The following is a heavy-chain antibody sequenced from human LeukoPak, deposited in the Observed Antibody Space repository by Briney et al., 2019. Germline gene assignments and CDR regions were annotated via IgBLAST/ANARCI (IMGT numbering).Heavy chain of an antibody. V-gene: IGHV4-59*01. J-gene: IGHJ6*02. Sequence: SETLSHTRTVSGGSISGYYWSWIRPPPGEGLGWVGYIYYGGGNQYNPSLQSRVTISVDTTKTQFSLKLSSVTAADTAVYYCAIQKWERFSFYGMDVWGQGTTVTVSS. D-gene: IGHD3-3*01. CDR3: AIQKWERFSFYGMDV. CDR2: IYYGGGN. CDR1: GGSISGYY.